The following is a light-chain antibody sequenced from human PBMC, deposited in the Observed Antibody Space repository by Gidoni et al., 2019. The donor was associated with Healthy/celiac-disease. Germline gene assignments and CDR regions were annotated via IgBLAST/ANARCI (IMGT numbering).Light chain of an antibody. CDR3: QQYNNWLT. Sequence: EIVMTQSPATLSVSPGERATLSCRASQSVSSNLAWYQQKPGQAPRLLIYGASTRATGIPARFRGSGSGTEFTLTISSLQSEDFAVYYCQQYNNWLTFXXXTKVEIK. V-gene: IGKV3-15*01. J-gene: IGKJ1*01. CDR2: GAS. CDR1: QSVSSN.